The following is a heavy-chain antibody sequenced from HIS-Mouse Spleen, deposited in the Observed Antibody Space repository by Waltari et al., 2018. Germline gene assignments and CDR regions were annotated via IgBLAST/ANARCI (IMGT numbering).Heavy chain of an antibody. CDR1: GFTFSSYW. D-gene: IGHD3-16*01. CDR3: AREGGSTWDY. J-gene: IGHJ4*02. CDR2: IKEDGSEK. Sequence: EVQLVESGGGLVQPGGSLRLSCAASGFTFSSYWMSWVRQAPGKGLGEVANIKEDGSEKDYVDSGKGRFTISRDNAKNSLYLQMNSLRAEDTAVYYCAREGGSTWDYWGQGTLVTVSS. V-gene: IGHV3-7*01.